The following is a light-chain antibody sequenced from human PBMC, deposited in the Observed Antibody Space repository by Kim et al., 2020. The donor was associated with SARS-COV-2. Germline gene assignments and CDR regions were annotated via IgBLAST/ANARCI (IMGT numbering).Light chain of an antibody. CDR1: NIGGRG. CDR2: YDI. CDR3: QVWDTSSVHPVV. Sequence: SYELTQPPSVSLAPGETARITCGGNNIGGRGVHWYQQKPGQAPVLVIPYDIDRPSGVPERFSGSNSGNTATLIISRVEAGDEAGYYCQVWDTSSVHPVVLGGGTRLTVL. J-gene: IGLJ2*01. V-gene: IGLV3-21*04.